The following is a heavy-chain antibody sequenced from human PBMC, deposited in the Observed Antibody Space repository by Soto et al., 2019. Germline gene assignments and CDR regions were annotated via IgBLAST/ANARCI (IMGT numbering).Heavy chain of an antibody. CDR1: GCTFSSYA. D-gene: IGHD4-4*01. Sequence: GASVKVSCKASGCTFSSYAISCVRQAPGQVLEWMGGIIPIFGTANYAQKFQGRVTITADESTSTAYMELSSLRSEDTAVYYCARGLSNYAHYYYYGMDVWGQGTTVTVSS. CDR2: IIPIFGTA. J-gene: IGHJ6*02. CDR3: ARGLSNYAHYYYYGMDV. V-gene: IGHV1-69*13.